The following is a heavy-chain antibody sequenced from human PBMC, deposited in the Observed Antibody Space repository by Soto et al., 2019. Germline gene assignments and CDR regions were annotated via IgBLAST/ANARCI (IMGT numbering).Heavy chain of an antibody. CDR3: ARVRARFSRSAFDV. CDR2: IDYSGSS. Sequence: QLQLQQWGAGLLKPSETLSLTCAVYGGSFTTYYWRWIRQSPGKGLEWIGEIDYSGSSNYNPSLKSRVTMSVDKSKNQSSLTLTAMTAADTAVYYCARVRARFSRSAFDVWGPGTMVAVSS. J-gene: IGHJ3*01. V-gene: IGHV4-34*01. D-gene: IGHD3-10*01. CDR1: GGSFTTYY.